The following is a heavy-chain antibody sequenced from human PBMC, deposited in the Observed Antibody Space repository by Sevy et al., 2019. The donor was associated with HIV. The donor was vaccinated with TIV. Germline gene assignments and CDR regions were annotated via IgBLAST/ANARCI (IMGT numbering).Heavy chain of an antibody. CDR2: ISTGGRTI. V-gene: IGHV3-48*03. CDR3: ATSRRDDYNYYFEY. J-gene: IGHJ4*02. CDR1: GFMFRSYE. D-gene: IGHD4-4*01. Sequence: GGSLRLSCEASGFMFRSYEMNWVRQAPGKGLEWLSYISTGGRTIYYTDSVKGRFTISRDNAKNSLHLQMNSLSDEDTAVYYCATSRRDDYNYYFEYWGQGTLVTVSS.